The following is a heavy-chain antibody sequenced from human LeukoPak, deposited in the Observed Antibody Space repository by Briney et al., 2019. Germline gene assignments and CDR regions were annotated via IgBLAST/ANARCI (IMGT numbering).Heavy chain of an antibody. J-gene: IGHJ5*02. CDR1: GYTFTGYY. D-gene: IGHD3-22*01. CDR3: ARDRRLYDYDTEWFDP. Sequence: ASVKGSCKASGYTFTGYYMHWVRQAPGQGLEWMGWINPNSGGTNYAQKFQGRVTMTRDTSISTAYMELSRLRSDDTAVYYCARDRRLYDYDTEWFDPWGQGTLVTVSS. V-gene: IGHV1-2*02. CDR2: INPNSGGT.